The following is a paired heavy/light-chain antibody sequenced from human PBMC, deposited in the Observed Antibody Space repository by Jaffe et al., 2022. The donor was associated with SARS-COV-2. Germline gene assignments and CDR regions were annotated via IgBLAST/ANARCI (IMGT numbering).Heavy chain of an antibody. J-gene: IGHJ6*02. CDR3: AKKRGGSYHYAMDV. Sequence: EVQLLESGGGLVQPGGSLRLSCVASGFTFRSYGMSWVRQAPGKGLEWVSDITYGGDATYYADSVKGRFTISRDNSKNTLYLQMNSLGAEDTAVYYCAKKRGGSYHYAMDVWGQGTTVTVSS. CDR1: GFTFRSYG. V-gene: IGHV3-23*01. D-gene: IGHD2-15*01. CDR2: ITYGGDAT.
Light chain of an antibody. CDR2: GNN. V-gene: IGLV1-40*01. Sequence: QSVLTQPPSVSGAPGQSVAVSCTGSSSNIGAGYAVHWYQQLPGTAPKLLIFGNNNRSPGVPDRFSGSKSGTSATLAISGLQDDDEADYYCQSFDSSLSGVLFGGGTKLTVL. CDR3: QSFDSSLSGVL. J-gene: IGLJ2*01. CDR1: SSNIGAGYA.